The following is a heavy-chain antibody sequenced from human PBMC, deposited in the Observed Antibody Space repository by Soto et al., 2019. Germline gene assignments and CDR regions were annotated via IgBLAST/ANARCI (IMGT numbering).Heavy chain of an antibody. D-gene: IGHD1-7*01. V-gene: IGHV4-39*01. Sequence: SETLSLTCTVSGGSISSSSYYWGWIRQPPGKGLEWIGGIYYSGSTYYNPSLKSRVTISVDTSKNQFSLKLSSVTAADTAVYYCARLAMLITGTHNWFDPWGQGTLVTVSS. CDR1: GGSISSSSYY. J-gene: IGHJ5*02. CDR3: ARLAMLITGTHNWFDP. CDR2: IYYSGST.